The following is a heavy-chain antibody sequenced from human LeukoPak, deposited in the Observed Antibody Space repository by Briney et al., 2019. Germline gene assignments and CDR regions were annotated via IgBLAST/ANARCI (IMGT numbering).Heavy chain of an antibody. CDR3: ARHLIAAPPRDPYYMDV. CDR2: IYPGDSDT. D-gene: IGHD2-21*01. Sequence: GESLKISCKGSGYSFTTYWIGWVRQMPGKGLEWMGIIYPGDSDTRYSPSFQGQVTISADKSISTAYLQWSSLKASDTAMYYCARHLIAAPPRDPYYMDVWGKGTTVTVSS. V-gene: IGHV5-51*01. J-gene: IGHJ6*03. CDR1: GYSFTTYW.